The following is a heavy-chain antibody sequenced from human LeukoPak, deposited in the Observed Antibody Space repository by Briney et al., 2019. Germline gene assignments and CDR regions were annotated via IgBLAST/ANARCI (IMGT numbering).Heavy chain of an antibody. CDR1: GFIFSSHG. CDR2: ISPSGDIT. J-gene: IGHJ4*02. Sequence: GGTLRLSCAASGFIFSSHGMNWVRQAPGKGLEWVSGISPSGDITYYADSVNGRFTISRDNSKNTLYLQMNSLRAEDTAVYYCAKDSRYGYRWDYDYWGQGTPVTVSS. V-gene: IGHV3-23*01. CDR3: AKDSRYGYRWDYDY. D-gene: IGHD5-18*01.